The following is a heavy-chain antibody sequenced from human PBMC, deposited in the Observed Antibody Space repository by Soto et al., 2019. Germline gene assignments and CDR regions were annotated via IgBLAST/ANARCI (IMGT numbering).Heavy chain of an antibody. CDR1: GYTFTSYD. CDR3: ASRIVVVPSTLVDY. D-gene: IGHD2-2*01. Sequence: QVQLVQSGAEVKKPGASVKVSCMASGYTFTSYDINWVRQATGQGLEWMGWMNPNSGNTGYAQKFQGRVTMTRNTSISTAYMELSSLRSEDTAVYYCASRIVVVPSTLVDYWGQGTLVTVSS. V-gene: IGHV1-8*01. CDR2: MNPNSGNT. J-gene: IGHJ4*02.